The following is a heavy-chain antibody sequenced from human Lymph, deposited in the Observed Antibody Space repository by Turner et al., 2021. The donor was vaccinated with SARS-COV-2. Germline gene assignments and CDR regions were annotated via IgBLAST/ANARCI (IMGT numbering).Heavy chain of an antibody. V-gene: IGHV4-39*01. J-gene: IGHJ1*01. CDR2: FLYRGSN. CDR1: GGSISSSSYY. Sequence: QLQLQESGPGLVKPSETLSLTCTVSGGSISSSSYYWGWIRQPPGKGLVLIGNFLYRGSNYYNPYLKSPVTISEGTAKNQFSLKLTSVTAADTAVYYCGVGPTRWYFQHWGQGTLVTVSS. D-gene: IGHD1-26*01. CDR3: GVGPTRWYFQH.